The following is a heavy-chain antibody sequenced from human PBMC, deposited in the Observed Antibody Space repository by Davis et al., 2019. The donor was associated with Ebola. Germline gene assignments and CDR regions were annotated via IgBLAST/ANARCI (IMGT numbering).Heavy chain of an antibody. J-gene: IGHJ4*02. V-gene: IGHV3-30*02. D-gene: IGHD3-3*02. CDR3: AKSFSWGLDY. CDR1: GFIFSTYG. Sequence: GESLKISCAASGFIFSTYGMHWVRQAPGKGLEWVTFILYDGTKTYYTDSVKGRFTVSKDNSKNTLYLQMNSLRAEDTAVYYCAKSFSWGLDYWGQGALVTVSS. CDR2: ILYDGTKT.